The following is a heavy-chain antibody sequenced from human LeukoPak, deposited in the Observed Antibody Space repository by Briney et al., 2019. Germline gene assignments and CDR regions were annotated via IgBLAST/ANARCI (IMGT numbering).Heavy chain of an antibody. CDR1: GFTVSSNY. J-gene: IGHJ4*02. CDR3: ATAITMIVVVVPFDY. D-gene: IGHD3-22*01. Sequence: GGSLRLSCAASGFTVSSNYMNWVRQAPGKGLEWVSSISSSSSYIYYADSVKGRFTISRDNSKNTLYLQMNSLRAEDTAVYYCATAITMIVVVVPFDYWGQGTLVTVSS. CDR2: ISSSSSYI. V-gene: IGHV3-21*04.